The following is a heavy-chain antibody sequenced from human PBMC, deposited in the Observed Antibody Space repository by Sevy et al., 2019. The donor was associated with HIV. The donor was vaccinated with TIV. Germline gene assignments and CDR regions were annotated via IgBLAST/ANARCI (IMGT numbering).Heavy chain of an antibody. CDR2: IYASGSPI. CDR3: ARKVGYYYYYGMDV. J-gene: IGHJ6*02. CDR1: GFTFRSYE. Sequence: GWSLRLSCEGSGFTFRSYEMNWVRQAPGKGLEWISYIYASGSPIYYSDSVRGRFTISRDDAKNSLYLQMDDLRVDDTATYYCARKVGYYYYYGMDVWGQGTTVTVS. V-gene: IGHV3-48*03.